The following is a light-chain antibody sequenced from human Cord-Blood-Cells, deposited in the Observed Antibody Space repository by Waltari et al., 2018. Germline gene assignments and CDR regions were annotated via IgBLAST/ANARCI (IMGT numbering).Light chain of an antibody. Sequence: QSALTQPRSVSGSPGQSVTLSCTGTSSDVGGYNFASWYQQDPGKAPKPMSYDRSKQPSGVTVLFSGSKSVKTAALTISGRQAEDEDDYHCGSYAGSYTFVVFGGWTKRTVL. CDR2: DRS. CDR1: SSDVGGYNF. J-gene: IGLJ2*01. V-gene: IGLV2-11*01. CDR3: GSYAGSYTFVV.